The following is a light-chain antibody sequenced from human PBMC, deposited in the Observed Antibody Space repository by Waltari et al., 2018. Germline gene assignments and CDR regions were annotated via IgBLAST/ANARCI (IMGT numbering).Light chain of an antibody. Sequence: QSALTQPASVSGSPGQSITISCTGTSSDVGSYDLVSLYQQHPGKAPKLMIYEGSKRPSGVSNRFSGSKSGNTASLTISGLQAEDEADYYCCSYARSSTYVVFGGGTKLTVL. CDR1: SSDVGSYDL. J-gene: IGLJ2*01. V-gene: IGLV2-23*01. CDR2: EGS. CDR3: CSYARSSTYVV.